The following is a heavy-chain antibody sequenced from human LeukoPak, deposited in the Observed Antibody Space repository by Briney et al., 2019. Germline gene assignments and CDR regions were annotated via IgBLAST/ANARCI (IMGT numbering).Heavy chain of an antibody. CDR2: ITSSGSTT. Sequence: PGGSLRLSCSASGFTVSDYYMSWIRQAPGKGLEWVSYITSSGSTTYYADSVRGRFTISRDNAKNSLYLQMNSVRAEDTAVYYCARALGWNDDFDYCGQATLVTVSS. V-gene: IGHV3-11*04. J-gene: IGHJ4*02. CDR3: ARALGWNDDFDY. CDR1: GFTVSDYY. D-gene: IGHD1-1*01.